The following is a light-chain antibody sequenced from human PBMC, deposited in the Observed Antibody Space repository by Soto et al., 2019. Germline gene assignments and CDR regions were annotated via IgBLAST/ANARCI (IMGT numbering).Light chain of an antibody. CDR3: QQYNSYPYT. CDR2: KAP. CDR1: QSISSW. J-gene: IGKJ2*01. V-gene: IGKV1-5*03. Sequence: DIQMTQSPSTLSASVGDRVTTTCRASQSISSWLAWYQQKPGKAPKLLIYKAPSLESGVPSRFSGSGSGTEFTLTISSLQPDDFATYYCQQYNSYPYTFGQGTKVDIK.